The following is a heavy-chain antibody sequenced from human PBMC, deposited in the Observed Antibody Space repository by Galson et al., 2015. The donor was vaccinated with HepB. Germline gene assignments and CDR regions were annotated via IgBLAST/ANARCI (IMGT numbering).Heavy chain of an antibody. D-gene: IGHD1-7*01. CDR2: ISYNGNNK. CDR1: GFTFSDYA. J-gene: IGHJ4*02. CDR3: ASGYNWNYFAIES. Sequence: SLRLSCAASGFTFSDYAMHWVRQAPGKGLEWVALISYNGNNKYYADSVKGRFTISRDNSKNTLYLQMNSLRPEDTAVYYCASGYNWNYFAIESWGQGTLVTVSS. V-gene: IGHV3-30-3*01.